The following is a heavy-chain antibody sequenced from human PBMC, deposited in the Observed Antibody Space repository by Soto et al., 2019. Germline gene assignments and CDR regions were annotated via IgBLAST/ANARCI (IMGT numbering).Heavy chain of an antibody. CDR3: ATSNTTCPGCYS. CDR1: GVSVSSAY. J-gene: IGHJ5*02. D-gene: IGHD2-2*01. Sequence: PSETLSLSSIVWGVSVSSAYCAGIRQSPGKGLEWIGYISHSGLRHYRASLQSRLTMSVETSKNQFSLNLTSVTAADTAIYYCATSNTTCPGCYSWGQGTLVTVSS. CDR2: ISHSGLR. V-gene: IGHV4-59*02.